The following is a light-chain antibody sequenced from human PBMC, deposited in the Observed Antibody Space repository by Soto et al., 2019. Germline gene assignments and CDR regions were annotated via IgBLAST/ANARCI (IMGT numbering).Light chain of an antibody. CDR1: QSISTW. J-gene: IGKJ1*01. CDR3: QQYSTYWT. Sequence: DIQMTQSPSTLSASVGDRVTITCRASQSISTWLAWYQQKVGKAPKLLIYKASILESGVPSRFSGSGSGTEFTLTISSLQPDDFATYYCQQYSTYWTFGQGTKVEIK. CDR2: KAS. V-gene: IGKV1-5*03.